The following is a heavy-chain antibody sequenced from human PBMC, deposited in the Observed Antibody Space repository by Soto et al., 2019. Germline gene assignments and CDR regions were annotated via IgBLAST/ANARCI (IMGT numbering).Heavy chain of an antibody. Sequence: SSETLSLTCAVSGGSISSSNWWSWVRQPPGKGLEWIGYIYHSGSTYYNPSLKSRATISVDRSKNQFSLKLSSVTAADTAVYYCARVPDRWGQGTLVTVSS. CDR2: IYHSGST. CDR1: GGSISSSNW. V-gene: IGHV4-4*02. J-gene: IGHJ5*02. CDR3: ARVPDR. D-gene: IGHD2-2*01.